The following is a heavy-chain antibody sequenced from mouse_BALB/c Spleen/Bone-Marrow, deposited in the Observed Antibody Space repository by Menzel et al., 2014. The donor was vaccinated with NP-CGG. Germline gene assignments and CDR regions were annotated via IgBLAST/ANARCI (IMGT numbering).Heavy chain of an antibody. J-gene: IGHJ2*01. CDR1: GYAFTNYL. CDR2: INPGSGGT. D-gene: IGHD2-14*01. CDR3: ARGDYRYYYFDY. Sequence: VQLVESGAELVRPGTSVKVSCKASGYAFTNYLIECVKQRPGQGLEWIGVINPGSGGTNYNEKFKGKATLTADKSSSTAYMQLSSLTSDDSAVYFCARGDYRYYYFDYWGQGTTLTVSS. V-gene: IGHV1-54*01.